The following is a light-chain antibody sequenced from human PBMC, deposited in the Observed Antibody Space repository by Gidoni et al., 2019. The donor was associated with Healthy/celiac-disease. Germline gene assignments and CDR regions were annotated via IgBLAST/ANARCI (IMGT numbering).Light chain of an antibody. CDR3: QQYGSSPPYT. CDR2: GAS. J-gene: IGKJ2*01. CDR1: QSVSSSY. V-gene: IGKV3-20*01. Sequence: EIVFTQSPATLSLSPGARATLSCRPRQSVSSSYLAWYQQQPGQAPRLLLYGASSRATGIPDRFSGSGSGTDFTLTISRLEPEDFAVYYCQQYGSSPPYTFGQGTKLEIK.